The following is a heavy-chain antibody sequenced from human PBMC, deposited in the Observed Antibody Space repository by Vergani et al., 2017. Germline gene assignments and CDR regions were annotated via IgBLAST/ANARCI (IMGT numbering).Heavy chain of an antibody. CDR1: GFTFSSYG. J-gene: IGHJ6*02. D-gene: IGHD2-15*01. V-gene: IGHV3-33*01. CDR3: ARVNGVIVVVVAAKEISGLGMDV. Sequence: QVQLVESGGGVVQPGRSLRLSCAASGFTFSSYGMHWVRQAPGKGLEWVAVIWYDGSNKYYADSVKGRFTISRDNSKNTLYLQMNSLRAEDTAVYYCARVNGVIVVVVAAKEISGLGMDVWGQGTTVTVSS. CDR2: IWYDGSNK.